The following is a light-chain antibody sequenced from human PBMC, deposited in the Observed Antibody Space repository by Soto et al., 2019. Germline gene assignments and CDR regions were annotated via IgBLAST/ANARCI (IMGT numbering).Light chain of an antibody. V-gene: IGLV2-14*03. CDR1: SSDVGHYKF. J-gene: IGLJ2*01. CDR2: DFS. Sequence: QSVLPQHAAVSGSPGQSITISCTGTSSDVGHYKFVSWYQHHQDKAPKLLIYDFSHRPSVVSNRFSCSKSGNTASLTIPGLQSEAEADYHCSSYTSSTTRVIFGGGTQLTVL. CDR3: SSYTSSTTRVI.